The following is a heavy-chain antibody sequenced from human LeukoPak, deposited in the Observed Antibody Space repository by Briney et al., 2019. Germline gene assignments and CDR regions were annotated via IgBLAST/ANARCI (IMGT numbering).Heavy chain of an antibody. CDR1: GFTFSSYE. J-gene: IGHJ4*02. CDR2: IKKKSDGGTT. Sequence: GGSLRLSCAASGFTFSSYEMNWVRHAPGKGLEWVGHIKKKSDGGTTDYAAPVKGRFTISRDDSKDTVYLQMNSLKTEDTAVYFCTTVQQWLAQALGYWGQGTLVTVPS. D-gene: IGHD6-19*01. V-gene: IGHV3-15*07. CDR3: TTVQQWLAQALGY.